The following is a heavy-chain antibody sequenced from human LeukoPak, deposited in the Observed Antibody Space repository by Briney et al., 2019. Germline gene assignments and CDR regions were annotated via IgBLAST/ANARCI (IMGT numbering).Heavy chain of an antibody. V-gene: IGHV4-59*01. D-gene: IGHD3-22*01. CDR1: GGSISSYY. Sequence: PSGTLSLTCTVSGGSISSYYWSWIRQPPGKGLEWIGNIYDSGSTNYNPSLKSRLTISVDTSKNQCSLKLSSVTAAGTAVYYCARQSISGSSLSYFDYWGQGTLVNVSS. CDR3: ARQSISGSSLSYFDY. CDR2: IYDSGST. J-gene: IGHJ4*02.